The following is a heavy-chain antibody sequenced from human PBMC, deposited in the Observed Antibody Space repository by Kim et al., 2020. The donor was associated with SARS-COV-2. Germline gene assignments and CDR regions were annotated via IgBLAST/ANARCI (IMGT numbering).Heavy chain of an antibody. CDR2: INAGNGNT. CDR1: GYTFTSYA. Sequence: ASVKVSCKASGYTFTSYAMHWVRQAPGQRLEWMGWINAGNGNTKYSQKFQGRVTITRDTSASTAYMELSSLRSEDTAVYYCARGRAGGDILTAVMFDPWGQGTLVTVSS. D-gene: IGHD3-9*01. CDR3: ARGRAGGDILTAVMFDP. J-gene: IGHJ5*02. V-gene: IGHV1-3*01.